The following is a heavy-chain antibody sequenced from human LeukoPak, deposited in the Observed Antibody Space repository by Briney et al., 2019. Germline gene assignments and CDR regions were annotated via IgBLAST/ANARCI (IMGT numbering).Heavy chain of an antibody. CDR1: GYTFASYY. J-gene: IGHJ4*02. CDR2: INPKSGGT. CDR3: TSEAVISYEYFDC. D-gene: IGHD3-22*01. Sequence: ASVKVSCRASGYTFASYYIHWVRQAPGQGLEWMGLINPKSGGTNFARKFQGRVTMTSDTSISTAHLELNSLKPEDTAVYYCTSEAVISYEYFDCWGQGTLVTVSS. V-gene: IGHV1-2*02.